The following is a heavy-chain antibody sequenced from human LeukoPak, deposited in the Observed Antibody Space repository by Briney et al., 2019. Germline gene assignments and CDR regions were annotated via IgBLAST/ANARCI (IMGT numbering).Heavy chain of an antibody. CDR3: ARAPPVLRYFDLDY. Sequence: GGSLRLSCAASGFTFSSYAMHWVRQAPGKGLEWVAVISYDGSNKYYADSVKSRFTISRDNSKNTLYLQMNSLRAEDTAVYYCARAPPVLRYFDLDYWGQGTLVTVSS. D-gene: IGHD3-9*01. J-gene: IGHJ4*02. V-gene: IGHV3-30-3*01. CDR2: ISYDGSNK. CDR1: GFTFSSYA.